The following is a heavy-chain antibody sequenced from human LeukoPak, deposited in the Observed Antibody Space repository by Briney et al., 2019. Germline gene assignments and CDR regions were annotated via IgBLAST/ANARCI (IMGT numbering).Heavy chain of an antibody. V-gene: IGHV3-23*01. CDR3: AKAGYDFWSGYWSRFDY. CDR2: ISGSGGST. J-gene: IGHJ4*02. CDR1: GFTFSSCA. Sequence: AGGPLRLSCAASGFTFSSCAMSWVRQAPGKGLEWVSAISGSGGSTYYADSVKGRFTISRDNSKNTLYLQMNSLRAEDTAVYYCAKAGYDFWSGYWSRFDYWGQGTLVTVSS. D-gene: IGHD3-3*01.